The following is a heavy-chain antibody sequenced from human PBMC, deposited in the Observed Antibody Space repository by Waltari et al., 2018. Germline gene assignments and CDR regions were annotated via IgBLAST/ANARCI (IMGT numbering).Heavy chain of an antibody. J-gene: IGHJ4*02. CDR3: ARDPSGSYPGDY. CDR2: IYRGGST. V-gene: IGHV3-53*01. D-gene: IGHD1-26*01. Sequence: EVQLVESGGGLIQPGGSLRLSCEASGFTVSTNYMTWVRQAPGKGLEWLSVIYRGGSTYYADSVKGRFTISRDNSKNTLYLQMNSLRAEDTAVYYCARDPSGSYPGDYWGQETLVTVSS. CDR1: GFTVSTNY.